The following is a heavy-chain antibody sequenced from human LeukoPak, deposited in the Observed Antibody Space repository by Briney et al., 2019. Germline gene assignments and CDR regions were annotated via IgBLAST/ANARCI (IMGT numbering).Heavy chain of an antibody. J-gene: IGHJ5*02. CDR3: ARGENSIDP. V-gene: IGHV4-59*01. CDR2: IYYSGST. Sequence: SETLSLTCTVSGGSISSYCWSWIRQPPGKGLEWIGYIYYSGSTNYNPSLKSRVTISVDTSKNQFSLKLSSVTAADTAVYYCARGENSIDPWGQGTLVTVSS. CDR1: GGSISSYC.